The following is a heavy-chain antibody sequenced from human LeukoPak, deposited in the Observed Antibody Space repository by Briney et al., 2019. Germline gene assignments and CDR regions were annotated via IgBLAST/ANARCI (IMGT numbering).Heavy chain of an antibody. CDR2: IYYSGST. V-gene: IGHV4-59*08. CDR3: ARHARGFVGATIAPRGFLDY. D-gene: IGHD1-26*01. CDR1: GGSISSYY. Sequence: SETLSLTCTVSGGSISSYYWSWIRQPPGKGLEWIGYIYYSGSTNYNPSLTSRVTISVDTSKNQFSLKLSSVTAADTAVYFCARHARGFVGATIAPRGFLDYWGQGTLVTVSS. J-gene: IGHJ4*02.